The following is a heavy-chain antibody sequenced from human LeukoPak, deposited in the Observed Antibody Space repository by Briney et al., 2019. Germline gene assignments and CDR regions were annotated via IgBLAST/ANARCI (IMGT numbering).Heavy chain of an antibody. CDR2: ISWDGGST. V-gene: IGHV3-43D*04. CDR1: GFTFDDYA. J-gene: IGHJ4*02. D-gene: IGHD2-2*01. CDR3: ASLCSSTSCTHFDY. Sequence: GGSLRLSCAASGFTFDDYAMHWVRQAPGKGLEWVPLISWDGGSTYYADSVKGRFTISRDNSKNSLYLQMNSLRAEDTALYYCASLCSSTSCTHFDYWGQGTLVTVSS.